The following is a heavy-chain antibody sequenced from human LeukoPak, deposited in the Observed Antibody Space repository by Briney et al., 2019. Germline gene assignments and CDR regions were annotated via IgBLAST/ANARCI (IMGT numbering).Heavy chain of an antibody. CDR1: GFTFSNYY. Sequence: PGGSLRLSCAASGFTFSNYYMSWLRQAPGKGLEWVSCISSSDSTMYYADSVKGRSTISRDNAKNSLYLQMNSLRAEDTAVYYCARAVEKSLDYWGQGTLVTVSS. CDR3: ARAVEKSLDY. CDR2: ISSSDSTM. J-gene: IGHJ4*02. V-gene: IGHV3-11*01.